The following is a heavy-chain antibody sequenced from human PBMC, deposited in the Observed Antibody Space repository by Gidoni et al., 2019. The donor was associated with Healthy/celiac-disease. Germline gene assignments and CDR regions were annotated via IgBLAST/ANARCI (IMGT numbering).Heavy chain of an antibody. V-gene: IGHV1-69*09. CDR1: GGHFSRYA. D-gene: IGHD3-22*01. CDR3: ASPAAYDSSGYDFDY. J-gene: IGHJ4*02. CDR2: IIPILGIA. Sequence: QVQLVQSGAEVKKPGSSVKVSCKASGGHFSRYAISWVRQAPGQGLEWMGRIIPILGIANYAQKFQGRVTITADKSTSTAYMELSSLRSEDTAVYYCASPAAYDSSGYDFDYWGQGTLVTVSS.